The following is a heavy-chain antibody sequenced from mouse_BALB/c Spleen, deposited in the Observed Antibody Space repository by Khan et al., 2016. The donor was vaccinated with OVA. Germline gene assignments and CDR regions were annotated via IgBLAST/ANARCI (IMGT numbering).Heavy chain of an antibody. V-gene: IGHV2-6-5*01. CDR3: AKGPPCYAIDY. J-gene: IGHJ4*01. CDR2: IWAGGSK. CDR1: GFSITDYA. Sequence: QVQLKESGPGLVAPSQSLSITCTVSGFSITDYAVSWIRQPPGKGMVGLGVIWAGGSKYYNSALKSRLSISKDNSKSHVFLKKYNLLTDDTTMYYCAKGPPCYAIDYWGQGTSVTVSS.